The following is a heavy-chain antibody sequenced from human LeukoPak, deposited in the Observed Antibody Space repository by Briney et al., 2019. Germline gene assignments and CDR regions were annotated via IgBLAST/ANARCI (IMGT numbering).Heavy chain of an antibody. CDR3: ANRRLNFYETSPWDPDL. V-gene: IGHV5-51*01. D-gene: IGHD2-2*01. J-gene: IGHJ5*02. Sequence: GESLKISCKGSGNSFTNNWIAWVRQMPGKGLEWMGIINPADSDTQYSAPFQGQVTISADRSTSTAYLHWSSLKASDTAIYHCANRRLNFYETSPWDPDLWGQETLVTVSS. CDR1: GNSFTNNW. CDR2: INPADSDT.